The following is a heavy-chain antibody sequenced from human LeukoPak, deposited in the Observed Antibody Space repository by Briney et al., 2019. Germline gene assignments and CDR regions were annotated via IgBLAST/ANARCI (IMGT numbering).Heavy chain of an antibody. D-gene: IGHD7-27*01. J-gene: IGHJ3*02. CDR2: ISYDGSNK. Sequence: GGSLRLSCTTSGFNFRAYWMGWVRQAPGKGLEWVAVISYDGSNKYYADSVKGRFTISRDDSKNTLDLQMNSLRAEDTAVYYCAKVNTQASWGFDGFDMWGQGTMVTVSS. CDR1: GFNFRAYW. CDR3: AKVNTQASWGFDGFDM. V-gene: IGHV3-30-3*02.